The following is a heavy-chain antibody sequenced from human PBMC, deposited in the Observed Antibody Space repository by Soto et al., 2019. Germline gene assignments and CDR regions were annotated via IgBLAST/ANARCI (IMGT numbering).Heavy chain of an antibody. CDR1: GGTFSSYT. V-gene: IGHV1-69*08. J-gene: IGHJ3*02. Sequence: QVQLVQSGAEVKKPGSSVKVSCKASGGTFSSYTISWVRQAPGQGLEWMGRIIPILGIANYAQKFQGRVTITADKSTSTAYMELSSLRSEDTAVYYCAREAYYYDSSGYAFDIWGQGTMVTVSS. CDR2: IIPILGIA. D-gene: IGHD3-22*01. CDR3: AREAYYYDSSGYAFDI.